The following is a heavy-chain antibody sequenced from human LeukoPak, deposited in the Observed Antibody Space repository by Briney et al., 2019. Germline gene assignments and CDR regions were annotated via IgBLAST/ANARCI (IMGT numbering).Heavy chain of an antibody. J-gene: IGHJ4*02. D-gene: IGHD6-13*01. CDR3: ARGAAGLTYDY. CDR2: INPSGGST. Sequence: GASVKVSCKASGYAFTSYYMHWVRQAPGQGLEWMGIINPSGGSTSYAQKSQGRVTMTRDTSTSTVYMELSSLRSEDTAVYYCARGAAGLTYDYWGQGTLVTVSS. V-gene: IGHV1-46*01. CDR1: GYAFTSYY.